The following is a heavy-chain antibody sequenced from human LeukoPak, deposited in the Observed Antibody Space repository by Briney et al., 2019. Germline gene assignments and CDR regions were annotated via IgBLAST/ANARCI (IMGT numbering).Heavy chain of an antibody. CDR3: AKRQKIVGATIDY. J-gene: IGHJ4*02. Sequence: GGSLRLSCAASGVTFSSYAMSWVRQAPGKGLEWVSAISGSGGSTYYADSVKGRFTISRDNSKNTLYLQMNSLRAEDTAVYYCAKRQKIVGATIDYWGQGTLVTASS. CDR2: ISGSGGST. D-gene: IGHD1-26*01. CDR1: GVTFSSYA. V-gene: IGHV3-23*01.